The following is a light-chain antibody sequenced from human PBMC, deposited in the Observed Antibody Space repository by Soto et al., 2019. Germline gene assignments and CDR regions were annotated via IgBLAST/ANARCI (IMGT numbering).Light chain of an antibody. CDR3: SSYTSSSTLAV. J-gene: IGLJ1*01. CDR1: SSDVGGYKY. CDR2: DVS. Sequence: QSVLTQPASVSGSPGQSITISCTGTSSDVGGYKYVSWYQQHPGKAPKLMIYDVSNRPSGVSNRFSGSKSGNTASLTISGLQAEDEADYYCSSYTSSSTLAVFGTGTKVTVL. V-gene: IGLV2-14*01.